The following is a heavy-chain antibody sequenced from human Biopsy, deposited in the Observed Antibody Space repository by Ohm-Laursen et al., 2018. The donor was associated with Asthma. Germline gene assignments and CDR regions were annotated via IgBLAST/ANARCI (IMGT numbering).Heavy chain of an antibody. CDR1: RFTYE. J-gene: IGHJ4*02. Sequence: SLRLSCAASRFTYEMHWVRQAPGKGLEWVSVIYSGGTSHTADSVRGRFTIPRDYSKNTLYLQMHSLRAEDTAVYYCARGDSSNWSHYYFDYWGQGTLVTVPS. CDR2: IYSGGTS. V-gene: IGHV3-53*01. CDR3: ARGDSSNWSHYYFDY. D-gene: IGHD3-22*01.